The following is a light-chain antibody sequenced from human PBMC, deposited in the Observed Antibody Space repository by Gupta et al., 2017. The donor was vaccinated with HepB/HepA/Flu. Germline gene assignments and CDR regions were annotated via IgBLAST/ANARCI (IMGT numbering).Light chain of an antibody. V-gene: IGLV1-44*01. J-gene: IGLJ3*02. Sequence: QSVPTQPPSASGTPGQRVTISCSGSSSNLGSNTVNWYQQLPGTAPKLLIYGNDQRPSGVPDRFSGSKSGSSAALAISGLQSEDEADYYCAAWDDSLNGGVFGGGTMLTVL. CDR1: SSNLGSNT. CDR2: GND. CDR3: AAWDDSLNGGV.